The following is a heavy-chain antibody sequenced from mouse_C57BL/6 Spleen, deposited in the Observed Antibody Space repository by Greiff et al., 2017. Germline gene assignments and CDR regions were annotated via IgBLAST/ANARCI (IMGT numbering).Heavy chain of an antibody. D-gene: IGHD4-1*02. CDR1: GYSITSGYY. CDR3: ARDAQLGQGYAMDY. V-gene: IGHV3-6*01. J-gene: IGHJ4*01. CDR2: ISYDGSN. Sequence: VQLKESGPGLVKPSQSLSLTCSVTGYSITSGYYWNWIRQFPGNKLEWMGYISYDGSNNYNPSLKNRISITRDPSKNQFFLKLITVTTEDTATYYCARDAQLGQGYAMDYWGQGTSVTVSS.